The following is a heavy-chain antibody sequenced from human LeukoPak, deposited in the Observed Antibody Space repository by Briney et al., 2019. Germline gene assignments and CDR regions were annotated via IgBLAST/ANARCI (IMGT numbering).Heavy chain of an antibody. J-gene: IGHJ4*02. CDR1: GVSISSYD. Sequence: SGTLSLTCAVSGVSISSYDWSWIRQPPGKGLEWMGDIYYTGSTNYNPSLKRRGTISVYTSKNQFSLKLSSVTAADTAVYYCARAPPAFSYHILTRDHFDYWGTGTLVTVSS. CDR2: IYYTGST. V-gene: IGHV4-59*01. D-gene: IGHD3-9*01. CDR3: ARAPPAFSYHILTRDHFDY.